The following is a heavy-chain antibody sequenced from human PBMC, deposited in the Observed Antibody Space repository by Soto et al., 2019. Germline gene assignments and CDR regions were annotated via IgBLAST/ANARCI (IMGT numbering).Heavy chain of an antibody. D-gene: IGHD6-13*01. CDR1: GYTFTGYY. Sequence: ASVKVSCKASGYTFTGYYMHWVRQAPGQGLEWMGWINPNSGGTNYAQKFQGWVTMTRDTSISTAYMELSRLRSDDTAVYYCARDHSSSWYYIDYWGQGTLVTVSS. CDR3: ARDHSSSWYYIDY. V-gene: IGHV1-2*04. CDR2: INPNSGGT. J-gene: IGHJ4*02.